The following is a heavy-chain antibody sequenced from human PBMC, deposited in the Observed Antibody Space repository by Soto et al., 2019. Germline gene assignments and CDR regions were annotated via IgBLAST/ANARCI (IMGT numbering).Heavy chain of an antibody. J-gene: IGHJ6*02. D-gene: IGHD3-22*01. CDR1: GCPFSKYA. CDR3: VRKMRDRNFYHGLAV. V-gene: IGHV1-69*01. Sequence: XSVKLSCNAAGCPFSKYAIVWVRQAPGQGLEWLGGISPMFGTPNYAQKFQGRVTISADESTTTAYLELSSLRSADTAVYFCVRKMRDRNFYHGLAVWGQRTTVTV. CDR2: ISPMFGTP.